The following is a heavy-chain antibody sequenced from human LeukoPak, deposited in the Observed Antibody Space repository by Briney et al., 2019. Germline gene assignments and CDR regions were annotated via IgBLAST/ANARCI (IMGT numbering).Heavy chain of an antibody. Sequence: KPGGSLRLSCAASGFTFSSYSMNWVRRAPGKGLEWVSSISSSSSYIYYADSVKGRFTISRDNAKNSLYLQMNSLRAEDTAVYYCARDWSGGAHFDYWGQGTLVTVSS. CDR2: ISSSSSYI. CDR3: ARDWSGGAHFDY. CDR1: GFTFSSYS. D-gene: IGHD3-10*01. J-gene: IGHJ4*02. V-gene: IGHV3-21*01.